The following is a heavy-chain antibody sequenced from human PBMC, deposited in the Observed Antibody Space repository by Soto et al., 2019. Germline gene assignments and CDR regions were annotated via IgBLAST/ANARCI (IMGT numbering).Heavy chain of an antibody. CDR2: INAGGGGT. J-gene: IGHJ4*02. V-gene: IGHV1-3*01. CDR3: ARGGVARGVTTSVPHDF. CDR1: GYTFTTYT. D-gene: IGHD3-10*01. Sequence: EASVKVSSKTSGYTFTTYTMHWVRQAPGQRLEWMGWINAGGGGTKYTQRFQGRVTISRDTTASTVYMELSSLTPEDTAVYSCARGGVARGVTTSVPHDFWGQGSLVAVAS.